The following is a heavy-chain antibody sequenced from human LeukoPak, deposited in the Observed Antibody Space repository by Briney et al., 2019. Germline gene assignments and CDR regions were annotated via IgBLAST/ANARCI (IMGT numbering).Heavy chain of an antibody. Sequence: PSETLSLTCAVYGGSFSGYYWTWIRQTPGKGLEWIGEIFHIGVTNYNPSLMSRLTISVDKSKNQFSLNLHSVTAADTASYYCARRTGTVTSPWYFDLWGRGTLVTVSS. J-gene: IGHJ2*01. CDR2: IFHIGVT. V-gene: IGHV4-34*12. CDR1: GGSFSGYY. CDR3: ARRTGTVTSPWYFDL. D-gene: IGHD4-17*01.